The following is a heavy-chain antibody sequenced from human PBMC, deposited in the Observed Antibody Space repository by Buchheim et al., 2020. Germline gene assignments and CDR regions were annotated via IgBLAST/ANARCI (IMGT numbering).Heavy chain of an antibody. CDR2: INPSGGST. D-gene: IGHD4-17*01. V-gene: IGHV1-46*01. CDR3: ARSHYGDYFFSSHLDY. Sequence: QVQLVQSGAEVKKPGASVKVSCKASGYNFTSYYMHWVRQAPGQGLEWMGIINPSGGSTSYAQKFQGRVTMTRETSTSTVYMELSSLRSEDTAVYYCARSHYGDYFFSSHLDYWGQGTL. J-gene: IGHJ4*02. CDR1: GYNFTSYY.